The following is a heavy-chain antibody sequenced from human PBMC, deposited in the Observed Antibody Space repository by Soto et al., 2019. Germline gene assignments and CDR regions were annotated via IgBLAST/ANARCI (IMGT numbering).Heavy chain of an antibody. J-gene: IGHJ2*01. Sequence: EVQLVESGGGLVQPGGSLRLSCAASGFTVSSNYMSWVRQAPGKGLEWVSVIYSGGSTYYADSVKGRFTISRDNSKNTLYLQMNSLRAEDTAVYYCAREVGGSGTYWYFDLWGRGTLVTVSS. CDR3: AREVGGSGTYWYFDL. CDR2: IYSGGST. D-gene: IGHD3-10*01. V-gene: IGHV3-66*01. CDR1: GFTVSSNY.